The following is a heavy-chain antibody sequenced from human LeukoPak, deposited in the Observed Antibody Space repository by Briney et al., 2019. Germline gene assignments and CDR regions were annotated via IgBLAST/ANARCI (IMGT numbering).Heavy chain of an antibody. V-gene: IGHV6-1*01. CDR1: GDSVSSNSAA. D-gene: IGHD6-13*01. CDR3: ARDLGSSWPGSLDY. J-gene: IGHJ4*02. Sequence: SQTLSLTCAISGDSVSSNSAAWHWIRQSPSRGLEWLGRTYYRSKWYNDYAVSVKSRITINPDTSKNQFSLQLNSVTPEDTAVYYCARDLGSSWPGSLDYWGQGTLVTVSS. CDR2: TYYRSKWYN.